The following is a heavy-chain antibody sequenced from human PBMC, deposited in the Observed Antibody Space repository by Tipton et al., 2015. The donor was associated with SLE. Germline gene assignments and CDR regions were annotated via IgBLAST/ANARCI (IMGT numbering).Heavy chain of an antibody. D-gene: IGHD2-15*01. Sequence: TLSLTCTVSGGSISSYYWSWIRQPAGKGLGWFGRIYTSGSTNYNPPLKSRVTMSVDTSKNQFSLKLSSVTAADTAVYYCARDRPDCSGGSCYPRWFDPWGQGTLVTVSS. CDR3: ARDRPDCSGGSCYPRWFDP. V-gene: IGHV4-4*07. CDR2: IYTSGST. CDR1: GGSISSYY. J-gene: IGHJ5*02.